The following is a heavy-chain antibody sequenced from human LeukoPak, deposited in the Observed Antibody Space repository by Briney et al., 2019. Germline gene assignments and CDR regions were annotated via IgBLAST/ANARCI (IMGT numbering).Heavy chain of an antibody. CDR3: ARVRYFDWLLPPPFDY. Sequence: SETLSLTCAVSGGSISSSNWWSWVRQPPGKGLEWIGEIYHSGSTNYNPSLKSRVTISVDKSKNQFSLKLSSVTAADTAVYYCARVRYFDWLLPPPFDYWGQGTLVTVSS. D-gene: IGHD3-9*01. CDR2: IYHSGST. J-gene: IGHJ4*02. CDR1: GGSISSSNW. V-gene: IGHV4-4*02.